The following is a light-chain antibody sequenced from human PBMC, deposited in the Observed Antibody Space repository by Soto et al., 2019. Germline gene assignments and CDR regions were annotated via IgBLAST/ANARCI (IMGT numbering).Light chain of an antibody. Sequence: DIQMTQSPSSVSASVGDRVTITCRASQGISRWLAWYQQKPGKAPKFLIYATSSFQSGVPSRFSGSGSGTDFTLTISSLQPEEFATYYCQQANSFPITFGQGTRLEIK. CDR3: QQANSFPIT. CDR2: ATS. CDR1: QGISRW. J-gene: IGKJ5*01. V-gene: IGKV1-12*01.